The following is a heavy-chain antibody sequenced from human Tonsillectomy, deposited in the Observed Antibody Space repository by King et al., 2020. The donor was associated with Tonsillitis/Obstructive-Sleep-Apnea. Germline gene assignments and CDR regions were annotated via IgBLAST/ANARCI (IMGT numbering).Heavy chain of an antibody. J-gene: IGHJ6*03. V-gene: IGHV4-59*01. CDR3: ARNNLDYGDYEFSYYMDV. D-gene: IGHD4-17*01. Sequence: QLQESGPGLVKPSETLSLTCIVSDGSISSYYWSWIRQPPGKGLEWIGYIYYSGPTNYNPSLKSRVTISVDTSKNQFSLKVSSVTAEDTAVYYCARNNLDYGDYEFSYYMDVWGKGTTVTVSS. CDR1: DGSISSYY. CDR2: IYYSGPT.